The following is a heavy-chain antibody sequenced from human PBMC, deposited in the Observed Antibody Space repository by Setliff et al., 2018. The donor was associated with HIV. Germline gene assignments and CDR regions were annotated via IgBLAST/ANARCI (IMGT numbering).Heavy chain of an antibody. D-gene: IGHD3-3*01. CDR1: GGRISNFA. CDR2: IIPILGRS. Sequence: ASVKVSCKASGGRISNFAISWVRQAPGQGLEWMGGIIPILGRSDYSPKLQGRVTINADESTGTVYMDLYSLTTEDTATYYCAKSRRQTISPSEASFDVWGQGTLVTVSS. CDR3: AKSRRQTISPSEASFDV. V-gene: IGHV1-69*10. J-gene: IGHJ3*01.